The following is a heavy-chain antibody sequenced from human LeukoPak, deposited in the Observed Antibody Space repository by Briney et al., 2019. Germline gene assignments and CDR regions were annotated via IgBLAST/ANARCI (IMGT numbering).Heavy chain of an antibody. CDR3: ARPGYSGYVDY. D-gene: IGHD1-26*01. J-gene: IGHJ4*02. CDR2: IYYSGST. V-gene: IGHV4-34*01. Sequence: SETLSLTCAVYGGSFSGYYWSWIRQPPGKGLEWIGSIYYSGSTYYNPSLKSRVTISVDTSKNQFSLKLSSVTAADTAVYYCARPGYSGYVDYWGQGTLVTVSS. CDR1: GGSFSGYY.